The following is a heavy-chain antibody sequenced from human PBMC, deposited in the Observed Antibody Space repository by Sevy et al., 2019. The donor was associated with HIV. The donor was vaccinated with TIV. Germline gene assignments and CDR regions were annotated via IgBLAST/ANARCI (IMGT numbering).Heavy chain of an antibody. D-gene: IGHD6-19*01. V-gene: IGHV3-30*03. CDR1: GFSFSSHG. J-gene: IGHJ4*02. CDR3: ARDSGYSSGWYLGAY. CDR2: ISFDGSEE. Sequence: GGSLILSCAASGFSFSSHGMHWVRHAPGKGLEWVAVISFDGSEEYKADSVKGRFTISRDNSKNTLYLQMNSLRAEDTAVYYCARDSGYSSGWYLGAYWGQGTLVTVSS.